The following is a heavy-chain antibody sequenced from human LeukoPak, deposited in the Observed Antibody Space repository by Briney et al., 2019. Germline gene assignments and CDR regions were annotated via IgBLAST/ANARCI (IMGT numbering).Heavy chain of an antibody. CDR1: GYTFTYYY. Sequence: SVKVSCKASGYTFTYYYIHWVRQAPGQGLEWMGWINPDSGATNSAQKFQGRVTVTRDTSISTVYMELGGLRSDDTAVYYCARRRTVINEDPLGFDYWGQGTLVTVSS. CDR3: ARRRTVINEDPLGFDY. CDR2: INPDSGAT. V-gene: IGHV1-2*02. D-gene: IGHD4-23*01. J-gene: IGHJ4*02.